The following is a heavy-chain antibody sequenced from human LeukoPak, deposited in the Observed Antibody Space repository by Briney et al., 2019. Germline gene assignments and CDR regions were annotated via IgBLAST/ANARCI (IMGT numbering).Heavy chain of an antibody. CDR2: INHSGST. CDR3: ARAKGDY. CDR1: GGSLSGYY. Sequence: SESLSLTCAVYGGSLSGYYWRWIRQPAGKGLEWIGEINHSGSTNYNPSLKRRVTISVDTSKNHFSLKVTSVTAADTAVYYCARAKGDYWGQGTLVTVSS. V-gene: IGHV4-34*01. J-gene: IGHJ4*02.